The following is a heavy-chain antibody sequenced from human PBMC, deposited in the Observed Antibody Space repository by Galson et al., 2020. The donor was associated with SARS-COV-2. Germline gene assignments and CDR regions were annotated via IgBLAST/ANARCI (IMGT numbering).Heavy chain of an antibody. V-gene: IGHV4-34*01. CDR1: GGSFCGYY. D-gene: IGHD3-10*01. CDR2: INHSGST. CDR3: ARDAVRGVISGLDY. Sequence: SQTLSLTCAVYGGSFCGYYWSWLRQPPGKELERIGEINHSGSTNYNPSLKSRVTISVDTSKNQFSLKLSSVTAADTAVYYCARDAVRGVISGLDYWGQGTLVTVSS. J-gene: IGHJ4*02.